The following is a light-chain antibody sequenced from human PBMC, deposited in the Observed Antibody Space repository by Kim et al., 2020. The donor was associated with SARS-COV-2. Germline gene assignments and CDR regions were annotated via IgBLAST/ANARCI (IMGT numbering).Light chain of an antibody. V-gene: IGLV2-14*01. J-gene: IGLJ2*01. CDR3: SSYTANTSVI. CDR2: EVT. CDR1: SSDVGAYNY. Sequence: GQSSTISCTGTSSDVGAYNYVSWYQQHPGKAPKLMIYEVTRRPSGVSKRFSGSKSGNTASLTISGLQAEDEADYYCSSYTANTSVIFGGGTQLTVL.